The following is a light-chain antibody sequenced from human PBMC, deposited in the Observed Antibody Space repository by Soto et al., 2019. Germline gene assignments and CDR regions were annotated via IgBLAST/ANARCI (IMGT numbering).Light chain of an antibody. CDR2: DAS. V-gene: IGKV3-11*01. CDR3: QRRRK. Sequence: EIVLTQSPATLSLSPGERATLSCRASQSVKYYLACYQQNPGQAPRLLTHDASSRATGITARLSGSGSGTVFTLTISSVEPEDFAVYYCQRRRKFGQGTRLEI. CDR1: QSVKYY. J-gene: IGKJ5*01.